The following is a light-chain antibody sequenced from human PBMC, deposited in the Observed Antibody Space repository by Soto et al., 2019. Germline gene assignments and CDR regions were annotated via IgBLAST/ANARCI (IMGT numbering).Light chain of an antibody. Sequence: EIVLTQSPGTLSLSPGERATLSCRASQSVSSNYLAWYQQKPGQAPRLLIYGASNRATGIPDRFSGSGSGTYFTLTISRLEPEDFAVYYCQQYCSSPPITFGQGTRLEIK. J-gene: IGKJ5*01. CDR3: QQYCSSPPIT. CDR2: GAS. CDR1: QSVSSNY. V-gene: IGKV3-20*01.